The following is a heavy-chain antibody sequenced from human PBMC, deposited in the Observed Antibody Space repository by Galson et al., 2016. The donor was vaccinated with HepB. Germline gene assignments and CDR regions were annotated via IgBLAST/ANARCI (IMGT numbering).Heavy chain of an antibody. CDR2: ISITGT. CDR1: GFTFTDYA. J-gene: IGHJ4*02. D-gene: IGHD1-26*01. V-gene: IGHV3-23*01. CDR3: TKEAPKWDGIYYSDS. Sequence: SLRLSCAASGFTFTDYAAMSWVRQAPGKGLEWVSAISITGTHYADPVKGQFSISRDNSKNTLFLQMNGLTAEDTAVYYCTKEAPKWDGIYYSDSWGQGTLVTVSS.